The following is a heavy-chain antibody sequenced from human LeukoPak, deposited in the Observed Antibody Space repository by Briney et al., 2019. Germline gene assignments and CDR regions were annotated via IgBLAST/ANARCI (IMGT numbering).Heavy chain of an antibody. D-gene: IGHD6-19*01. CDR1: GGSLSGYY. J-gene: IGHJ6*02. CDR2: INHSGST. CDR3: ARGHGGWYYYYYYGMDV. V-gene: IGHV4-34*01. Sequence: SETLSLTCAVYGGSLSGYYWSWIRQPPGKGLEWIGEINHSGSTNYNPSLKSRVTISVDTSKNQFSLKLSSVTAADTAVYYCARGHGGWYYYYYYGMDVWGQGTTVTVSS.